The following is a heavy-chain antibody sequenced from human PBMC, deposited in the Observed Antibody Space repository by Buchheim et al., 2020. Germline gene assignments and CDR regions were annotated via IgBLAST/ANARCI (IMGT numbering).Heavy chain of an antibody. J-gene: IGHJ4*02. V-gene: IGHV3-21*06. CDR2: ISPNGDNI. D-gene: IGHD3-16*01. Sequence: VQLVESGGGLVKPGGSLRLSCAASGFAFRNSRMNWVRQAPGKGPEWVSYISPNGDNILYSDSVKGRFTISRDNDKNSVFLQLDRLRAEDTAVYYCARSLGGEYYFDYWGQGTL. CDR3: ARSLGGEYYFDY. CDR1: GFAFRNSR.